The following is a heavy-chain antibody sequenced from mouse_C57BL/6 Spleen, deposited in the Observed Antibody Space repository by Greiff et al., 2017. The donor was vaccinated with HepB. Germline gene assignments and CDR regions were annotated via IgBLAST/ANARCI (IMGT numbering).Heavy chain of an antibody. J-gene: IGHJ2*01. CDR2: IDPEDGDT. CDR1: GFNIKDYY. CDR3: TTRSYYGNYVPFDY. D-gene: IGHD2-10*01. Sequence: VQLQQSGAELVRPGASVKLSCTASGFNIKDYYMHWVKQRPEQGLEWIGRIDPEDGDTEYAPKFQGKATMTADTSSHTAYLQLSSLTSEDTAVYYCTTRSYYGNYVPFDYWGQGTTLTVSS. V-gene: IGHV14-1*01.